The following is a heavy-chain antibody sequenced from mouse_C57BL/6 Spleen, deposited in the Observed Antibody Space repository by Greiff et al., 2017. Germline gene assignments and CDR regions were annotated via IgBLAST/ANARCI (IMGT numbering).Heavy chain of an antibody. CDR1: GYAFSSYW. Sequence: QVQLQQSGAELVKPGASVKISCKASGYAFSSYWMNWVKQRPGKGLEWIGQICPGDGDTNYNGKFKGKATLTADKSSSTAYMQLSSLTSEDSAVYFCARRDGSSYWYFDVWGTGTTVTVSS. D-gene: IGHD1-1*01. CDR2: ICPGDGDT. CDR3: ARRDGSSYWYFDV. V-gene: IGHV1-80*01. J-gene: IGHJ1*03.